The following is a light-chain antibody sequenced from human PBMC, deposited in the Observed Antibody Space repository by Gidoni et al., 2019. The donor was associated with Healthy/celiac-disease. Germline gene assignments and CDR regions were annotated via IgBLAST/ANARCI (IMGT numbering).Light chain of an antibody. J-gene: IGKJ3*01. CDR1: QSVSSY. CDR2: DAS. Sequence: EIVLTQSPATLSSSPGERATLSCRASQSVSSYLAWYQQKPGQDPRLLIYDASNRATGIPARCSGSGSGTDFTRTISSLEPEDFAVYYCQQRSNWPVTFGPGTKVDIK. CDR3: QQRSNWPVT. V-gene: IGKV3-11*01.